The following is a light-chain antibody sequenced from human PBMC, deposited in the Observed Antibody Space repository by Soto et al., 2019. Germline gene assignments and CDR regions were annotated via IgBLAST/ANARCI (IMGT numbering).Light chain of an antibody. V-gene: IGKV3-20*01. J-gene: IGKJ5*01. CDR3: QQYGSSHT. CDR1: QSVSGD. CDR2: GAS. Sequence: EIGLAQCRATVSVSPWEISSLAVRASQSVSGDLAWYHHKPGQAPRLLIFGASTRATGIPDRFSGSGAGAYFNLTISRLEPADFGVYYCQQYGSSHTFGQGTRLEIK.